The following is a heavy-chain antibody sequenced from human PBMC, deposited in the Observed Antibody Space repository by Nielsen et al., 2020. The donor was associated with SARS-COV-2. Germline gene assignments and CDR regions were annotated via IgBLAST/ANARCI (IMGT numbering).Heavy chain of an antibody. Sequence: ASVKVSCKASGYTFTSYGISWVRQAPGQGLEWMGWISAYNGNTNYAQKLQGRVTMTTDTSTSTAYMELRSLRSDDTAMYYCARGDGDDYYYYYYMDVWGKGTTVTVSS. J-gene: IGHJ6*03. V-gene: IGHV1-18*01. CDR3: ARGDGDDYYYYYYMDV. CDR1: GYTFTSYG. D-gene: IGHD4-17*01. CDR2: ISAYNGNT.